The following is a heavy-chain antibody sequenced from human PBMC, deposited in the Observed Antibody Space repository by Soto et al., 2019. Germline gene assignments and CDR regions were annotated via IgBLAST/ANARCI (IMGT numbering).Heavy chain of an antibody. CDR1: GFTISSNY. D-gene: IGHD3-22*01. J-gene: IGHJ4*02. V-gene: IGHV3-66*01. CDR3: AAYYDSSGYWN. CDR2: IYNSGST. Sequence: PVGSLRLSCAASGFTISSNYMNWVRQAPGKGLEWVSIIYNSGSTDYADSVKGRFTISRDNSENTLYLQMNSLRVEDTAVYYCAAYYDSSGYWNWGQGTLVNVSS.